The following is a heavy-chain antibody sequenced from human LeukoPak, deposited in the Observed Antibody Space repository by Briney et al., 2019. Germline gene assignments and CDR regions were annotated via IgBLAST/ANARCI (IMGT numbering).Heavy chain of an antibody. CDR2: ISSSSSYI. J-gene: IGHJ4*02. Sequence: GGSLRLSCAASGFTFSSYSMNWVRQAPVKGLEWVSSISSSSSYIYYADSVKGRFTISRDNAKNSLYLQMNSLRAEDTAVYYCARDGYSSSWHDYWGQGTLVTVSS. D-gene: IGHD6-13*01. CDR3: ARDGYSSSWHDY. CDR1: GFTFSSYS. V-gene: IGHV3-21*01.